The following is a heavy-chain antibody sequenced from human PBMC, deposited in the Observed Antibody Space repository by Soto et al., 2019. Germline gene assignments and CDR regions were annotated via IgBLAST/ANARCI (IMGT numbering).Heavy chain of an antibody. Sequence: GGSLRLSCAASGFTVSSNDMSWVRQAPGKGLEWVSVIYSGGSTYYADSVKGRFTISRDNSKNTLYLQMNSLRAEDTAVYYCARGRGQWLGTYFDYWGQGTLVTVSS. V-gene: IGHV3-53*01. D-gene: IGHD6-19*01. J-gene: IGHJ4*02. CDR1: GFTVSSND. CDR3: ARGRGQWLGTYFDY. CDR2: IYSGGST.